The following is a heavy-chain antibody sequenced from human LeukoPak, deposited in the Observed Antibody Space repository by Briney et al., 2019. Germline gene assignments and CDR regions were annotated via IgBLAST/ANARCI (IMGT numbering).Heavy chain of an antibody. CDR3: ARDPGQWLAYWYFDL. CDR1: GYTFTSYY. V-gene: IGHV1-2*02. Sequence: GASVKVSCKASGYTFTSYYMHWVRQAPGQGLEWMGWINPNSGGTNYAQKFQGRVTMTRDTSISTAYMELSRLRSDDTAVYYCARDPGQWLAYWYFDLWGRGTLVTVSS. CDR2: INPNSGGT. J-gene: IGHJ2*01. D-gene: IGHD6-19*01.